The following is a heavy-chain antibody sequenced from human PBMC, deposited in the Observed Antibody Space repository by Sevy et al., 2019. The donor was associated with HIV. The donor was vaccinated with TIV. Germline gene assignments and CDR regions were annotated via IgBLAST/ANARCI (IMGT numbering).Heavy chain of an antibody. V-gene: IGHV4-34*01. CDR2: VDHSGGT. D-gene: IGHD5-12*01. CDR1: GESVSSSY. J-gene: IGHJ4*02. CDR3: ARGRSPERLHLLYRGYDHMTAHFFDY. Sequence: SETLSLTCAVYGESVSSSYWTWIRQPPGGGLDWVGEVDHSGGTSYNPSLKSRATVSLDTSKRQFSLKLNSVTAADTAVFFCARGRSPERLHLLYRGYDHMTAHFFDYWGQGALVTVSS.